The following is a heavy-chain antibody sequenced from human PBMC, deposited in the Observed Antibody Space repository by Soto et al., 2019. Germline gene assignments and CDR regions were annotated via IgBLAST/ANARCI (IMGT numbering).Heavy chain of an antibody. D-gene: IGHD1-26*01. CDR1: GGTFSSYA. Sequence: QVQLVQSGAEVKKPGSSVKVSCKASGGTFSSYAISWVRQAPGQGLEWMGGIIPIFGTANYAQKFQGRVTITADDSTSTDYMELSRLRSEDTAVYYCATELNSGSYYRFDPWGQGTLVTVSS. J-gene: IGHJ5*02. V-gene: IGHV1-69*01. CDR2: IIPIFGTA. CDR3: ATELNSGSYYRFDP.